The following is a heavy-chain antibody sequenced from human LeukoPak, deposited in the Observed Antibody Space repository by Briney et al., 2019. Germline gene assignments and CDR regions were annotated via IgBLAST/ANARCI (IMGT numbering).Heavy chain of an antibody. CDR1: GFSFSAYS. CDR2: ISSSSSYI. CDR3: ARDLDLWFGELSPMDV. V-gene: IGHV3-21*01. J-gene: IGHJ6*02. D-gene: IGHD3-10*01. Sequence: GGSLRLSCAASGFSFSAYSMNWVRQAPWKGLEWVSAISSSSSYIYYADSVKGRFTISRDNAKNSLYLQMNSLRAEDTAVYYCARDLDLWFGELSPMDVWGQGTTVTVSS.